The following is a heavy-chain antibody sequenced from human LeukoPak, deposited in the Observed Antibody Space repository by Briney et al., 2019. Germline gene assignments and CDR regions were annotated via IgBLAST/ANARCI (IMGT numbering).Heavy chain of an antibody. CDR2: IKQDGSEK. V-gene: IGHV3-7*01. Sequence: GGSLRLACAASGFTFRSYGMSWVRQAPGKGLEWVANIKQDGSEKSYVDSVKGRFTISRDNAKNSLYLQMNSLRAEDTAVYYCARVARDGYYYYYFMDGWGKGTTVTVSS. CDR3: ARVARDGYYYYYFMDG. J-gene: IGHJ6*03. CDR1: GFTFRSYG. D-gene: IGHD5-24*01.